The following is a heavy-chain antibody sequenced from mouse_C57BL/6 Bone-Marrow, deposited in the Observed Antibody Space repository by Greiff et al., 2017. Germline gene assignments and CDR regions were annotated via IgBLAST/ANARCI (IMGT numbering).Heavy chain of an antibody. Sequence: EVQLQQSGAELVRPGASVKLSCTASGFNIKDDYMHWVKQRPEQGLEWIGWIDPENGDTEYASKFQGKATITADTSSNTAYLQLSSLTSEDTAVYYCTRGHYYGSSYGGFAYWGQGTLVTVSA. D-gene: IGHD1-1*01. CDR3: TRGHYYGSSYGGFAY. J-gene: IGHJ3*01. CDR1: GFNIKDDY. V-gene: IGHV14-4*01. CDR2: IDPENGDT.